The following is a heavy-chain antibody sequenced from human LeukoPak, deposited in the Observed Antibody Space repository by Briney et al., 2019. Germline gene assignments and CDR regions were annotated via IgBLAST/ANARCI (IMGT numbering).Heavy chain of an antibody. V-gene: IGHV3-23*01. CDR2: ISGGGDST. D-gene: IGHD2-2*01. CDR3: AKLGCTGTICYANY. CDR1: GFTISSSQ. Sequence: GGSLRLSCAASGFTISSSQMHWVRQAPGKGLVWVSVISGGGDSTDYADSMKGRFTISRDNSKNTLYLQINSLRAEDTALYYCAKLGCTGTICYANYWGQGTLVTVSS. J-gene: IGHJ4*02.